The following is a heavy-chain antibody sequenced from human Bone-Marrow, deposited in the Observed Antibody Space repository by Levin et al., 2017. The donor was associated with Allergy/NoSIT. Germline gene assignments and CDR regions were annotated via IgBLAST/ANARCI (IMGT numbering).Heavy chain of an antibody. CDR2: IYNSGST. J-gene: IGHJ6*03. D-gene: IGHD3-10*01. V-gene: IGHV4-61*01. CDR1: GGSVSTTNYY. CDR3: ARGYYYTSGNYAYYYYMDV. Sequence: SQTLSLTCPVSGGSVSTTNYYWSWIRQSPGKGLEWIGYIYNSGSTNYNPSLKSRVTISVDTSKNQFSLNLKSVTAADTAVYYCARGYYYTSGNYAYYYYMDVWGKGTTVTVSS.